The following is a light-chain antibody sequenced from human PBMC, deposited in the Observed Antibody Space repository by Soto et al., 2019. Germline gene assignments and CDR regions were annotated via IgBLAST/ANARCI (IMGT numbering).Light chain of an antibody. V-gene: IGKV3-20*01. Sequence: EIVLTQSPGTLSLSPGEAVTLSCRASQTVLSSYVAWYQQKPGQPPRLLIYGASSRATGIPDRFSGSGSGTDFTLTISRLEPEDFGVFYCQQYGTPPQTFGQGTRVEV. CDR1: QTVLSSY. CDR2: GAS. J-gene: IGKJ1*01. CDR3: QQYGTPPQT.